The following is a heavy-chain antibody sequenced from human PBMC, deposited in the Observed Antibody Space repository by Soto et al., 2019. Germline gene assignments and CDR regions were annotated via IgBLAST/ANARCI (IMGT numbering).Heavy chain of an antibody. CDR1: GGSISTYY. D-gene: IGHD6-19*01. CDR3: ARGLSSSGGYALWY. J-gene: IGHJ4*02. V-gene: IGHV4-59*01. CDR2: IYNNGST. Sequence: SETLSLTCTVSGGSISTYYWHWIRQPPGKGLEWIGYIYNNGSTNYIPSLKSRVTISLDRSKKQFSLTLNSVTSADTAVYYCARGLSSSGGYALWYWGQGALVTVSS.